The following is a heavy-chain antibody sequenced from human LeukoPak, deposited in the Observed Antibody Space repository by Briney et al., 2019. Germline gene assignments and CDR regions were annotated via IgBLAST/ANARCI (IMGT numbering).Heavy chain of an antibody. D-gene: IGHD5-12*01. CDR1: AGSFTGFY. Sequence: SENLSRYCVMYAGSFTGFYWRWLRQSPGQGLEWIGEISPRGTKYKPSLKSRVTISLDTSNNQSSLVLSTLRSADAAVYFCASESYSGLGYSWGQGTLVTVSS. V-gene: IGHV4-34*01. J-gene: IGHJ4*02. CDR3: ASESYSGLGYS. CDR2: ISPRGT.